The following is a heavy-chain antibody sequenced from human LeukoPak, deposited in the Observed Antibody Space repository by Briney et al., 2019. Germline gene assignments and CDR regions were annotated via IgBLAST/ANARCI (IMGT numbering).Heavy chain of an antibody. CDR1: GGSISSYY. J-gene: IGHJ4*02. CDR2: INHSGST. CDR3: ARGLVVVPAAIPAHYYFDY. D-gene: IGHD2-2*02. Sequence: SETLSLTCTVSGGSISSYYWSWIRQPPGKGLEWIGEINHSGSTNYNPSLKSRVTISVDTSKSQFSLKLSSVTAADTAVYYCARGLVVVPAAIPAHYYFDYWGQGTLVTVSS. V-gene: IGHV4-34*01.